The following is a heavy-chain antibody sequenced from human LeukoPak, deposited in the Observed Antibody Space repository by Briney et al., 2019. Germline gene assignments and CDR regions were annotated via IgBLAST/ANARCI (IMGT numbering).Heavy chain of an antibody. V-gene: IGHV1-46*01. D-gene: IGHD3-10*01. CDR3: ARDGYYYGSGSLYSFDL. Sequence: ASVKVSCKASGYTFTSYYMHWVRQAPGQGLEWMGIINPSGGSTSYAQKFQGRVTMTRDTSTSTVYMELSSLRSEDTAVYYCARDGYYYGSGSLYSFDLWGRGTLVTVSS. J-gene: IGHJ2*01. CDR1: GYTFTSYY. CDR2: INPSGGST.